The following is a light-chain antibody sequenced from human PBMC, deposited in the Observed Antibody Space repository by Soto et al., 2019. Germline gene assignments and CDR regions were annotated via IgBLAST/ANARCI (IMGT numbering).Light chain of an antibody. CDR1: QSVFYSSNNENY. CDR2: WAS. Sequence: DIVMTQSPDSLAVSLGQRATIHCKSSQSVFYSSNNENYLAWYQQNPGQPPKLLIYWASTREAGVPDRFSGSGSGTDFTLTISSVQAADVAVYYCQQYYSTPYTFGQGTKLEIK. CDR3: QQYYSTPYT. J-gene: IGKJ2*01. V-gene: IGKV4-1*01.